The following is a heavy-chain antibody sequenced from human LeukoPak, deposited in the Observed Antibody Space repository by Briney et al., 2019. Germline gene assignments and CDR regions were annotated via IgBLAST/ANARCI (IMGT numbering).Heavy chain of an antibody. CDR3: ARDADSSSSNAFDI. D-gene: IGHD6-6*01. CDR2: IYTSGST. V-gene: IGHV4-61*02. CDR1: GGSISSSSYY. Sequence: PSETLSLTCIVSGGSISSSSYYWSWIRQPAGKGLEWIGRIYTSGSTNYNPSLKSRVTMSVDTSKNQFSLKLSSVTAADTAVYYCARDADSSSSNAFDIWGQGTMVTVSS. J-gene: IGHJ3*02.